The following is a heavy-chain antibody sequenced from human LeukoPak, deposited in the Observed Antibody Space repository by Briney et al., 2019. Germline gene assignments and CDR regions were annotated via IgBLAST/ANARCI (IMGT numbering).Heavy chain of an antibody. Sequence: SQTLSLTCTVSGGSISSGSYYWSWVRQPAGKGLEWIGRVYTSGSTNYNPSLKSRVTISVDTSKNQFSLKLSSVTAADTAVYYCARERTRDPGAHNWFDPWGQGTLVTVSS. D-gene: IGHD7-27*01. CDR2: VYTSGST. CDR1: GGSISSGSYY. J-gene: IGHJ5*02. V-gene: IGHV4-61*02. CDR3: ARERTRDPGAHNWFDP.